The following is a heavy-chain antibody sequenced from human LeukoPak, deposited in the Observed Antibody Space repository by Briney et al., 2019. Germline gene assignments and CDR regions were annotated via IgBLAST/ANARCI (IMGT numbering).Heavy chain of an antibody. CDR3: ARGTMDTATLYNWFDP. CDR1: GYTFTSYD. V-gene: IGHV1-8*01. J-gene: IGHJ5*02. D-gene: IGHD5-18*01. Sequence: GASVKVSCKASGYTFTSYDINWVRQATGQGLEWMGWMNPNSGNTGYAQKFQGRVTMTRNTSISTAYMELSSLRSEDTAVYYCARGTMDTATLYNWFDPWGQGTLVTVSS. CDR2: MNPNSGNT.